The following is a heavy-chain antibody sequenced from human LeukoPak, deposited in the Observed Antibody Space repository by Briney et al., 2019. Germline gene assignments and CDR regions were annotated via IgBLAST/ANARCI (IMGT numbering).Heavy chain of an antibody. CDR1: GYTFTSYG. J-gene: IGHJ4*02. D-gene: IGHD6-19*01. CDR2: ISAYNGNT. CDR3: ARDSAPGYSSDWYRLGSSDY. V-gene: IGHV1-18*01. Sequence: ASVKVSCKASGYTFTSYGISWVRQAPGQGLEWMGWISAYNGNTNYAQKLQGRVTMTTDTSTSTAYMELRSLRSDDTAVYYCARDSAPGYSSDWYRLGSSDYWGQGTLVTVSS.